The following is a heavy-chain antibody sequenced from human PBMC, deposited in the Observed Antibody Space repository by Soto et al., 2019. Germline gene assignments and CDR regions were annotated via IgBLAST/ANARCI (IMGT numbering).Heavy chain of an antibody. CDR3: ARGTVTKFFDS. Sequence: QVQLQESGPGLVKPSQTLSLTCTVSGDSISSDDYYWTWIRQPPEKGLEWIGYIYYTGSAYYNPSLRSRVTISVETSKNQFSLKLDSVTAADAAVYYCARGTVTKFFDSWGQGTLVTVSS. V-gene: IGHV4-30-4*01. CDR1: GDSISSDDYY. CDR2: IYYTGSA. J-gene: IGHJ4*02. D-gene: IGHD4-17*01.